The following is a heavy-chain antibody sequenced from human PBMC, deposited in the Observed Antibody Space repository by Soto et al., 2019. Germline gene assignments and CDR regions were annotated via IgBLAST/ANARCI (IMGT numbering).Heavy chain of an antibody. J-gene: IGHJ4*02. D-gene: IGHD2-2*01. CDR2: ISDTGSSH. V-gene: IGHV3-30*18. CDR1: GFTFSSYG. Sequence: GGSLRLSCVGSGFTFSSYGMHWVRQAPGKGLECVAVISDTGSSHYYAASVGGRFTISRENSKNTLSLHMDRLRVEDTAVYYCAKDRGGVCPDNSCYFRADYWGQGTSGTVSS. CDR3: AKDRGGVCPDNSCYFRADY.